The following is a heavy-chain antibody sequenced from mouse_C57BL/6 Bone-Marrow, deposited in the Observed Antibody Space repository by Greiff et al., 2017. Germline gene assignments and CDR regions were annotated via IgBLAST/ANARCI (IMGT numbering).Heavy chain of an antibody. V-gene: IGHV3-6*01. CDR1: GYSITSGYY. D-gene: IGHD1-1*01. J-gene: IGHJ3*01. CDR3: ARDYGSSYVNAY. CDR2: ISYDGSN. Sequence: EVKLVESGPGLVKPSQSLSLTCSVTGYSITSGYYWNWIRQFPGNKLEWMGYISYDGSNNYNPSLKNRISITRDTSKNQFFLKLNSVTTEDTATYYCARDYGSSYVNAYWGQGTLVTVSA.